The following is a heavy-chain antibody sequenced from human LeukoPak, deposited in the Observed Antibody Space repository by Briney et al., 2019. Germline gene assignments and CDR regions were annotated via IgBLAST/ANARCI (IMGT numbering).Heavy chain of an antibody. CDR1: GYTFTSYY. Sequence: ASVKVSCKASGYTFTSYYMHWVRQAPGQGLEWMGIINPSGGSTSYAQKFQGRVTMTRDTSTSTVYMELSSLRSEDTAVYYCARVRYGSGTHQDYYMDVWGKGTTVTVSS. CDR2: INPSGGST. J-gene: IGHJ6*03. V-gene: IGHV1-46*03. D-gene: IGHD3-10*01. CDR3: ARVRYGSGTHQDYYMDV.